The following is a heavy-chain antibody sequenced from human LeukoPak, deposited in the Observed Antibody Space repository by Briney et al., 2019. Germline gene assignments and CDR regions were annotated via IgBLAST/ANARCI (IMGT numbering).Heavy chain of an antibody. J-gene: IGHJ3*02. CDR2: ISSNGGST. CDR3: ARELRFLEWSIGDAFDI. CDR1: GFTFSSYA. D-gene: IGHD3-3*01. V-gene: IGHV3-64*01. Sequence: GGSLRLSCAASGFTFSSYAMHWVRQAPGKGLEYVSAISSNGGSTYYANSVKGRFTISRDNSKNTLYLQMGSLRAEDMAVYYCARELRFLEWSIGDAFDIWGQGTMVTVSS.